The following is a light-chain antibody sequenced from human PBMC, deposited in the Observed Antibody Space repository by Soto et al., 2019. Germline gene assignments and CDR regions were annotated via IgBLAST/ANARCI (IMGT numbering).Light chain of an antibody. J-gene: IGKJ1*01. CDR3: QRYNRTPRT. V-gene: IGKV1-27*01. CDR1: QDISDH. Sequence: GDRVTITCRASQDISDHLAWYQHKPGKVPKLLIYEASTLQSGVPSRFSGGGFGTDFTLTISSLQPEDVAIYYCQRYNRTPRTFGQGTTVELK. CDR2: EAS.